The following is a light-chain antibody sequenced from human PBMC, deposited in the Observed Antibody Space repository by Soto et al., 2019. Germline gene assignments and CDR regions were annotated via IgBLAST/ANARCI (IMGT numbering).Light chain of an antibody. CDR1: NSDVGSHIL. V-gene: IGLV2-23*02. CDR2: DVT. J-gene: IGLJ3*02. CDR3: CSYAGSYSWV. Sequence: QSVLTQPASVSGSPGQSINISCTGINSDVGSHILVSWYQQYSGQAPKFIIYDVTKRPSGVPDRFSGSKSGNTASLTISGLQAEDEADYYCCSYAGSYSWVFGGGTQLTVL.